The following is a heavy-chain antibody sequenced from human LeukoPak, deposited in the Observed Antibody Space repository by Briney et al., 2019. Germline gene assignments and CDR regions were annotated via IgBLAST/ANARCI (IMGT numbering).Heavy chain of an antibody. CDR2: ISGSGGTT. CDR3: ARAPRAAALDY. J-gene: IGHJ4*02. V-gene: IGHV3-23*01. Sequence: GGSLRLSCAASGFTFSSYAMSWVRQAPGKGLEWVSVISGSGGTTYYADSVKGRFTISRDNAKNSLYLQMNSLRAEDTAVYYCARAPRAAALDYWGQGTLVTVSS. D-gene: IGHD6-13*01. CDR1: GFTFSSYA.